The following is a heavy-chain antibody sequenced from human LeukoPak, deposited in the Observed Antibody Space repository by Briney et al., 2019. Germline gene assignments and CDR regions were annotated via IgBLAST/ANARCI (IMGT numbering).Heavy chain of an antibody. CDR1: GGSISSGSYY. CDR3: ARDAVGATTKGFDY. CDR2: IYTSGST. J-gene: IGHJ4*02. Sequence: PSETLSLTCTVSGGSISSGSYYWSWIRQPAGKGLEWIGRIYTSGSTNYNPSLKSRVTMSVDTSKNQFSLKLSSVTAADTAVYYCARDAVGATTKGFDYWGQGTLVTVSS. D-gene: IGHD1-26*01. V-gene: IGHV4-61*02.